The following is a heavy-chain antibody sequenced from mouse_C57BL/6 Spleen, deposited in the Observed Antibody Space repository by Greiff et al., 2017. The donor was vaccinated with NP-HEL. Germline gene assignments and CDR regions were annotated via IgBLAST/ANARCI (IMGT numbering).Heavy chain of an antibody. CDR2: IYPGSGST. Sequence: QVQLQQPGAELVKPGASVKMSCKASGYTFTSYWITWVKQRPGQGLEWIGDIYPGSGSTNYNEKFKSKATLTVDTSSSTAYMQLSSLTSEDSAVYYCARWDDGYYVWFAYWGQGTLVTVSA. CDR1: GYTFTSYW. J-gene: IGHJ3*01. V-gene: IGHV1-55*01. CDR3: ARWDDGYYVWFAY. D-gene: IGHD2-3*01.